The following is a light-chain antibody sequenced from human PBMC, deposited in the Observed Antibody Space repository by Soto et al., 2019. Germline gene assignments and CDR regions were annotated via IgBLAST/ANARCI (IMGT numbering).Light chain of an antibody. CDR3: AAWDDSLSCLV. J-gene: IGLJ3*02. Sequence: QSVLTQPPSASGTPGQRVTISCSGSSANIGSNYVYWYQQIPGTVPQLLIYRNSERPSGVPDRFSGSKSGTSASLAIRGLRSEDEAYYYCAAWDDSLSCLVFGGGTKVTVL. CDR1: SANIGSNY. CDR2: RNS. V-gene: IGLV1-47*01.